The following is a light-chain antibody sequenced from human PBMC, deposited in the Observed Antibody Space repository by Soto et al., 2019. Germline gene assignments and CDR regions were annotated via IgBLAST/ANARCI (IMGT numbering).Light chain of an antibody. CDR1: QSISSIY. CDR2: GAS. CDR3: QPYNNWPPLT. Sequence: EIVMTQSPATLSVSPGERATLSCRASQSISSIYLAWYQQKPGQAPRLLIYGASTRATGIQARFSGSGSGTEFNLTISDRQFEDFAVYYCQPYNNWPPLTFGGGTKVDIK. J-gene: IGKJ4*01. V-gene: IGKV3-15*01.